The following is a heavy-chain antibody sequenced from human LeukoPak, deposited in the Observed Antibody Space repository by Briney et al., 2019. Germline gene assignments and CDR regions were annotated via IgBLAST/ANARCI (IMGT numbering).Heavy chain of an antibody. V-gene: IGHV3-30-3*01. CDR3: ARAMERPPRIYYYYGMDV. CDR1: GFTFSSYA. Sequence: GGSLRLSCAASGFTFSSYAMHWVRQAPGKGLEWVAVISYDGSNKYYADSVKGRFTISRDNSMNTLYLQMNSLRAEDTAVYYCARAMERPPRIYYYYGMDVWGQGTTVTVSS. J-gene: IGHJ6*02. D-gene: IGHD1-1*01. CDR2: ISYDGSNK.